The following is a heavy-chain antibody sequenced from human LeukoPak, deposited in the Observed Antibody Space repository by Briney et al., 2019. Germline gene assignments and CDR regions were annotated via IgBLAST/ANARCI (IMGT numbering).Heavy chain of an antibody. V-gene: IGHV3-7*03. CDR3: ARVEGP. CDR2: IKQDGSQK. J-gene: IGHJ4*02. CDR1: GLTLSDIW. Sequence: PGGSLRLSCAVSGLTLSDIWMNWVRQAPGKGLEWVANIKQDGSQKYYVDSVKGRFTISRDNAKNSLYLQMNSLRAEDTAVYYCARVEGPWGQGTLVTVSS.